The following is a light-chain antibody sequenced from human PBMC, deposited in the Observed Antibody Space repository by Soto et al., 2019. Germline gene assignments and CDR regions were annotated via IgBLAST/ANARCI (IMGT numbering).Light chain of an antibody. CDR1: QDISDW. CDR3: QQGHTFPLT. V-gene: IGKV1-12*01. J-gene: IGKJ4*01. CDR2: AAT. Sequence: DNQMTQSPSSVSASVGDRVTITCRASQDISDWLAWHQQKPGEAPKLLIYAATTLHSGVPSRFSGSGSGTDFTLTISSLQPEDFATYYCQQGHTFPLTFGGGTKVEIK.